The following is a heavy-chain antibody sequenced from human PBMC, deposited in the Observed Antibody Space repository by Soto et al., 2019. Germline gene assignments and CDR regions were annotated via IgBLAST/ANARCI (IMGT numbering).Heavy chain of an antibody. D-gene: IGHD3-22*01. CDR3: ARDPSNANYYDSSGYLDY. CDR2: ISSSSSYI. J-gene: IGHJ4*02. CDR1: GFTFSSYS. V-gene: IGHV3-21*01. Sequence: GGSLRLSCAASGFTFSSYSMNWVRQAPGKGLEWVSSISSSSSYIYYADSVKGRFTISRDNAKNSLYLQMNSLRAEGTAVYYCARDPSNANYYDSSGYLDYWGQGTLVTVSS.